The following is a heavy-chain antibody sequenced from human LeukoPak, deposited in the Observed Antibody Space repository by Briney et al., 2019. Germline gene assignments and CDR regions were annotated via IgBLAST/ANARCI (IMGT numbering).Heavy chain of an antibody. J-gene: IGHJ4*02. CDR3: ARFSPRAMGNYLDF. V-gene: IGHV4-30-2*01. CDR1: GGSISSGSYS. Sequence: SETLSLTCAVSGGSISSGSYSWSWIRQPPGKGLEWIGFIYPRGSTYYNPSLKSRVILSLDKSANQFSLNLSSVTAADTAVYYCARFSPRAMGNYLDFWGQGTLVTVSS. CDR2: IYPRGST. D-gene: IGHD7-27*01.